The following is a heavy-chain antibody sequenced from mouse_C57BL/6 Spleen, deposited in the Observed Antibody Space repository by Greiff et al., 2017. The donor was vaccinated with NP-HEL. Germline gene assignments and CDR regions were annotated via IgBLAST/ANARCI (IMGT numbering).Heavy chain of an antibody. CDR1: GFPITSGYY. CDR2: ITHSGET. Sequence: VQRVESGPGLVKPSQSLFLTCSITGFPITSGYYWIWIRQSPGKPLEWMGYITHSGETFYNPSLQSPISITRETSKNQFFLQLNSVTTEDTAMYYCAGDREGLGYFDVWGTGTTVTVSS. J-gene: IGHJ1*03. CDR3: AGDREGLGYFDV. V-gene: IGHV12-3*01. D-gene: IGHD2-13*01.